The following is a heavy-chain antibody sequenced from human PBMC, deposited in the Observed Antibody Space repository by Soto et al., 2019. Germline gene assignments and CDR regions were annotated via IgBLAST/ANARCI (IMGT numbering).Heavy chain of an antibody. Sequence: QVQLQESGPGLVKPSGTLSLTCAVSGGSISSSNWWSWVRQPPGKGLEWIGEIYHSGSTNYNPSLKSRLTISVDKSKNQFSLTLSSVTAADTAVYYCAREGDDYGDKGLQYFQHWGQGTLVTVSS. CDR1: GGSISSSNW. CDR2: IYHSGST. D-gene: IGHD4-17*01. CDR3: AREGDDYGDKGLQYFQH. V-gene: IGHV4-4*02. J-gene: IGHJ1*01.